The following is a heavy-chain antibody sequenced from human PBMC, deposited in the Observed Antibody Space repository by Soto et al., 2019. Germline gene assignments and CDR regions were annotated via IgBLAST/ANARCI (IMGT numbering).Heavy chain of an antibody. CDR3: ARLLHDNRGYYYFDY. CDR1: GGSFSGYY. CDR2: INHSGST. J-gene: IGHJ4*02. V-gene: IGHV4-34*01. D-gene: IGHD3-9*01. Sequence: PSETLSLTCAVYGGSFSGYYWTWIRQPPGTGLEWIGEINHSGSTNYNPSLKSRVTISVDTSKNQFSLKMSSVTAADTAVYYCARLLHDNRGYYYFDYWGRGTLVTVSS.